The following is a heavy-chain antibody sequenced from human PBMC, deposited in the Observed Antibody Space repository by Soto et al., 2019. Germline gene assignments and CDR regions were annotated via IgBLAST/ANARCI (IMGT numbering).Heavy chain of an antibody. CDR3: ATQPGGGGY. J-gene: IGHJ4*02. D-gene: IGHD3-10*01. CDR2: IYSGGYT. CDR1: GFTVSNNY. Sequence: EVQLVESGGGLIQPGGSLRLSCAVSGFTVSNNYMSWVRQAPGKGLEGVSVIYSGGYTAYGDSVKGRFTISRDNSKNTLYHKTNTRGADNTPVYYGATQPGGGGYWGQGTLVTVSS. V-gene: IGHV3-53*01.